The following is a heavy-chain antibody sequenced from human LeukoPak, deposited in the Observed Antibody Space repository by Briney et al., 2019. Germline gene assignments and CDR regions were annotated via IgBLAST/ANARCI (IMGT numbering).Heavy chain of an antibody. Sequence: GGSLRLSCAASGFTVSSNYMSWVRQAPGKGLEWVSVIYSGGNTYYADSAKGRFTISRDNSKNTLYLQTNSLRAEDSAVYYRARGEAFGRYCTSTSCPEDWGQGTLVTVSS. CDR2: IYSGGNT. V-gene: IGHV3-66*01. J-gene: IGHJ4*02. D-gene: IGHD2-2*01. CDR3: ARGEAFGRYCTSTSCPED. CDR1: GFTVSSNY.